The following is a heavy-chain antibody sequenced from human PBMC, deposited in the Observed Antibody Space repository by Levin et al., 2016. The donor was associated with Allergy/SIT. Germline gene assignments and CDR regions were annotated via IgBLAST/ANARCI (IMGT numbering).Heavy chain of an antibody. V-gene: IGHV3-7*01. CDR3: ARGGAYYYDSTIDH. Sequence: GESLKISCAASGFPFASYAMYWVRQPPGKGLEWVAHIKQDGGEKDYVDSVKGRFTISRDNVKNSVYLQMNSLRAEDTAVYYCARGGAYYYDSTIDHWGLGALVTVSS. CDR1: GFPFASYA. CDR2: IKQDGGEK. D-gene: IGHD3-22*01. J-gene: IGHJ4*02.